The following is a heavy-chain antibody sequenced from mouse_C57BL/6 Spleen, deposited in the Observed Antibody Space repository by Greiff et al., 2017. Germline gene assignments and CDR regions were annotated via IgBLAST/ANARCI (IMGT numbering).Heavy chain of an antibody. J-gene: IGHJ3*01. D-gene: IGHD2-4*01. CDR1: GYTFTAYE. CDR3: TRNDYDPGFAY. Sequence: VQLQQSGAELVRPGASVTLSCKASGYTFTAYEMHWVKQTPVHGLEWIGAIDPATGGTAYTPKFKGTAILTADKSSSTAYMELRSLTSEDSAVYYSTRNDYDPGFAYWGQGTLVTVSA. CDR2: IDPATGGT. V-gene: IGHV1-15*01.